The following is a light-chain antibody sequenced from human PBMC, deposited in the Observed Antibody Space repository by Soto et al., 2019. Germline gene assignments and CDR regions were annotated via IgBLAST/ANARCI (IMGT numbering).Light chain of an antibody. J-gene: IGKJ5*01. CDR1: HDITNY. CDR2: DVS. V-gene: IGKV1-33*01. CDR3: QQYDDLPIT. Sequence: DIQMTQSPSSLSVSVGDRVTITGQASHDITNYLNWYQQKPGKAPKLLIYDVSKLETGVPSRFSGSGSGTDFTFTISSLQPEDIATYFCQQYDDLPITFGQGTRVEIK.